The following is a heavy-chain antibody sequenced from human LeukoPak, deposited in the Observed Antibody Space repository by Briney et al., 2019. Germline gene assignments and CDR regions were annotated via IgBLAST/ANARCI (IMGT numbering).Heavy chain of an antibody. J-gene: IGHJ4*02. D-gene: IGHD5-12*01. V-gene: IGHV5-51*01. CDR3: ATPPSGYEYYFDY. CDR2: ISPGDSDT. CDR1: GYGFANYW. Sequence: GESLRFSCKGSGYGFANYWSAWVLQMPGKGLGWMGIISPGDSDTRYSPSFQGRVTISADKSINTAYLQWSSLKASDTAMYYCATPPSGYEYYFDYWGQGTLVTVSS.